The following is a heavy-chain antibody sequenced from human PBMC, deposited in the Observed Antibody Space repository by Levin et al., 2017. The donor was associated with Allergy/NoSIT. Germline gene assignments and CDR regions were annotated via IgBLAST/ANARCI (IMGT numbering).Heavy chain of an antibody. Sequence: GGSLRLSCAASGFTFSDYYMSWIRQAPGKGLEWVSHISSRNSNTKYADSVKGRFTISRDNAKNSLYLQMNSLRAEDTAVYYCARGYYGGGYEYYFDYWGQGTLVTVSS. CDR3: ARGYYGGGYEYYFDY. D-gene: IGHD3-3*01. CDR1: GFTFSDYY. J-gene: IGHJ4*02. CDR2: ISSRNSNT. V-gene: IGHV3-11*05.